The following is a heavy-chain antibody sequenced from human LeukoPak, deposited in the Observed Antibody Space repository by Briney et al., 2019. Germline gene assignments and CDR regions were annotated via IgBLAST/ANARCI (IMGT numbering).Heavy chain of an antibody. V-gene: IGHV3-30*02. CDR2: IRYDGSNK. Sequence: PGGSLRLSCAASGFTFSSYGMHWVRQALGKGLEWVAFIRYDGSNKQYADSVKGRFTIPRDNSKNTLYLQMNSLSAEDTAVYYCARDRGYSDYDEYFDYWGQGTLVTVSS. D-gene: IGHD5-12*01. J-gene: IGHJ4*02. CDR1: GFTFSSYG. CDR3: ARDRGYSDYDEYFDY.